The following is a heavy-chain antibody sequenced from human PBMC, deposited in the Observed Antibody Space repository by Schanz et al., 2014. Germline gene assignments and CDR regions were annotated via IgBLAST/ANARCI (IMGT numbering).Heavy chain of an antibody. CDR2: INQDGYDK. CDR1: EFTFNTYC. Sequence: EVQLVESGGGLVQPGGSLRLSCAASEFTFNTYCMSWVRQAPGKGLEWVASINQDGYDKHYVDSVEGRFTISRDNAKKSLYLQMNTLRAEDTAIYYCARVLGGDEGLDQWGQGTLVTVSS. V-gene: IGHV3-7*01. D-gene: IGHD4-17*01. J-gene: IGHJ4*02. CDR3: ARVLGGDEGLDQ.